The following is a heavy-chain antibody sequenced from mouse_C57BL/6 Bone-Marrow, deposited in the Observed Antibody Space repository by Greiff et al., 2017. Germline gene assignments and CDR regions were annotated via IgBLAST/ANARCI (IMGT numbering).Heavy chain of an antibody. CDR2: IDPENGDT. CDR3: TRVDGYPWFAY. D-gene: IGHD2-3*01. V-gene: IGHV14-4*01. Sequence: EVQLQQSGAELVRPGASVKLSCTASGFNIKDDYMHWVKQRPEQGLEWIGWIDPENGDTEYASKFQGKATITADTSSNTAYLQLSSLTSEDTAVYYCTRVDGYPWFAYWGKGTLVTVSA. J-gene: IGHJ3*01. CDR1: GFNIKDDY.